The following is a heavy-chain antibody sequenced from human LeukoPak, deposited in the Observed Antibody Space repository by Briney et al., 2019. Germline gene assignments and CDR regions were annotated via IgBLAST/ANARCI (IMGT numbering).Heavy chain of an antibody. CDR1: GFSFSSYA. CDR2: ISASGGNT. J-gene: IGHJ4*02. CDR3: AKGWWSSSSPLHFDY. Sequence: GGSLRLSCAASGFSFSSYAMSWVRQAPGKGLEWVSAISASGGNTYYADSVKGRFTISRDNSENTLYLQMNRLRAEDTALYYCAKGWWSSSSPLHFDYWGQGTLVTVSS. V-gene: IGHV3-23*01. D-gene: IGHD6-6*01.